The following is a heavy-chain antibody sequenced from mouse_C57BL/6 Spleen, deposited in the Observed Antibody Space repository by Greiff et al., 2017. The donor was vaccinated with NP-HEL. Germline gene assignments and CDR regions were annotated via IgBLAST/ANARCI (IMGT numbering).Heavy chain of an antibody. D-gene: IGHD3-2*02. V-gene: IGHV1-7*01. CDR3: ARGAQVGFAY. CDR1: GYTFTSYW. CDR2: INPSSGYT. J-gene: IGHJ3*01. Sequence: QVQLKESGAELAKPGASVKLSCKASGYTFTSYWMHWVKQRPGQGLEWIGYINPSSGYTNYNQKFKDKATLTAAKSSSTAYMQLSSLTYEDSAVYYCARGAQVGFAYWGQGTLVTVSA.